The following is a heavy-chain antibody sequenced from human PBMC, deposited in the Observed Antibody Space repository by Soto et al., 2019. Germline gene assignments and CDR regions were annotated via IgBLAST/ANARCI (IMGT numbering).Heavy chain of an antibody. Sequence: GGSLRLSCAASVFTFDDYAMHWVRQAPGKGLEWVSGISWNSGSIGYADSVKGRFTISRDNAKNSLYLQMNSLRAEDTALYYCAKESTYCSSTSCYYFDYWGQGTLVTVSS. J-gene: IGHJ4*02. CDR2: ISWNSGSI. D-gene: IGHD2-2*01. CDR3: AKESTYCSSTSCYYFDY. CDR1: VFTFDDYA. V-gene: IGHV3-9*01.